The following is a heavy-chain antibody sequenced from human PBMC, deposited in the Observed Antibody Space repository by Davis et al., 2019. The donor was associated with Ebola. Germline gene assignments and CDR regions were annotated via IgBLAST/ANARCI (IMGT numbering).Heavy chain of an antibody. CDR2: INAGNGNT. Sequence: AASVKVSCKASGYTFTSYAMHWVRQAPGQRLEWMGWINAGNGNTKYSQKFQGRVTMTRDTSISTAYMELSRLRSDDTAVYYCARGVGVAAAGKDYWGQGTLVTVSS. D-gene: IGHD6-13*01. V-gene: IGHV1-3*01. CDR3: ARGVGVAAAGKDY. J-gene: IGHJ4*02. CDR1: GYTFTSYA.